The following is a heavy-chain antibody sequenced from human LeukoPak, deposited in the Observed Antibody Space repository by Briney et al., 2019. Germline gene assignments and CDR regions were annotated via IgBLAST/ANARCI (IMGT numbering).Heavy chain of an antibody. D-gene: IGHD3-9*01. Sequence: ASVKVSCKASGYIFTDYYMHWVRQAPGQELGWMGRINPNSGGTNYAQKFQGRVTMTRDTSISTAYTELSSLRSEDTAVYYCARHQELGDFLTGFSPFDHWGQGTLVTVSS. CDR1: GYIFTDYY. CDR2: INPNSGGT. J-gene: IGHJ4*02. CDR3: ARHQELGDFLTGFSPFDH. V-gene: IGHV1/OR15-1*01.